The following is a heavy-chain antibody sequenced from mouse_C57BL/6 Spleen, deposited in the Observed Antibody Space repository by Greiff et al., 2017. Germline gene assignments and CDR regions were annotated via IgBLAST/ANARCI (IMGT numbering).Heavy chain of an antibody. V-gene: IGHV1-80*01. CDR3: ARTPYDYDGGYYFDY. J-gene: IGHJ2*01. CDR2: IYPGDGDT. CDR1: GYAFSSYW. Sequence: QVQLQQSGAELVKPGASVKISCKASGYAFSSYWMNWVKQRPGKGLEWIGQIYPGDGDTNYTGKFKGKATLTADKSSSTAYMQLSSLTSEDSAVYFCARTPYDYDGGYYFDYWGQGTTLTVSS. D-gene: IGHD2-4*01.